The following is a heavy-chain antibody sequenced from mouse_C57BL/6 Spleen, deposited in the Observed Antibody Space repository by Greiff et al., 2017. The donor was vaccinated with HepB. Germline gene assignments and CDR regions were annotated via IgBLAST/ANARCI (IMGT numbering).Heavy chain of an antibody. Sequence: EVMLVESGGGLVQPKGSLKLSCAASGFSFNTYAMNWVRQAPGKGLEWVARIRSKSNNYATYYADSVKDRFTISRDDSESMLYLQMNNLKTEDTAMYYCAPLRWGGFAYWGQGTLVTVSA. D-gene: IGHD1-1*01. V-gene: IGHV10-1*01. J-gene: IGHJ3*01. CDR1: GFSFNTYA. CDR3: APLRWGGFAY. CDR2: IRSKSNNYAT.